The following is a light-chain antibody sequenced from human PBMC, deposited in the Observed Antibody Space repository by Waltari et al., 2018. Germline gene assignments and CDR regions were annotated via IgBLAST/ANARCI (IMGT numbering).Light chain of an antibody. Sequence: SYELTQPNSVSVAPGQTASISCSGDKLGDKYACWYPQTPGQAPVLVIHPDTKRPSGIPERFSGSNSGNTTTLTISGTQAIDEADYYCQAWDRGYARVFGGGTKLTVL. J-gene: IGLJ2*01. CDR2: PDT. V-gene: IGLV3-1*01. CDR1: KLGDKY. CDR3: QAWDRGYARV.